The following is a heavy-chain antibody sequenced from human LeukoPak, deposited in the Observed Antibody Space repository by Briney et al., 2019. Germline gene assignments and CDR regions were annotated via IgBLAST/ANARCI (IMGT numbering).Heavy chain of an antibody. CDR3: ARDLRTYYYDISGLSLFDY. D-gene: IGHD3-22*01. J-gene: IGHJ4*02. CDR2: ISAYNDNT. V-gene: IGHV1-18*01. CDR1: GYTFTSYG. Sequence: GASVKVSCKASGYTFTSYGISWVRQAPGQGLEWMGWISAYNDNTNYAQKLQGRVTMTTDTSTSTAYMELRSLRFDDTAVYYCARDLRTYYYDISGLSLFDYWGQGTLVTVSS.